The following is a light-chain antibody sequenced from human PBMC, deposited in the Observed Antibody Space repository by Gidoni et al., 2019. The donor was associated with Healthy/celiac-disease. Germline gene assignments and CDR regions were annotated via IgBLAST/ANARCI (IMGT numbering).Light chain of an antibody. V-gene: IGLV1-40*01. CDR3: QSYDSSLSGFWV. CDR1: SSNIGAGYD. CDR2: GNS. Sequence: QSVLTQPPSVSPAPGQRVTISFTGSSSNIGAGYDVHWYQQLPGTAPKLLIYGNSNRPSGVPDRFSGSKSGTSASLAITGLQAEDEADYYCQSYDSSLSGFWVFGGGTKLTVL. J-gene: IGLJ3*02.